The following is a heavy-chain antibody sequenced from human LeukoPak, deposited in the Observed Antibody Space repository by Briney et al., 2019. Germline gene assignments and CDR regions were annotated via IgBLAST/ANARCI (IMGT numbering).Heavy chain of an antibody. CDR1: GGSISTYY. D-gene: IGHD6-19*01. J-gene: IGHJ6*03. CDR3: ARQGKYSSGWTNYYYYMDV. CDR2: IYYSGST. Sequence: SETLSLTCTVSGGSISTYYWSWIRQPPGKGLEWIGYIYYSGSTNYNPSPKSRVTISVDTSKNQFSLKLSSVTAADTAVYYCARQGKYSSGWTNYYYYMDVWGKGTTVTISS. V-gene: IGHV4-59*08.